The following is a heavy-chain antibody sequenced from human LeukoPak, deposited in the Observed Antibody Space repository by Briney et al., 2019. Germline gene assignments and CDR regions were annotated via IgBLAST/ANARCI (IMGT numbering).Heavy chain of an antibody. Sequence: SVKVSCKSSGGTFTNNYAISWVRQALGQGLEWMGGIVPLLGTANSAHRFQGRVTFTADESTSTAYMEVSRLRSDDTAVYYRARDRVGIANAFDIWGQGTMVTVSS. CDR1: GGTFTNNYA. D-gene: IGHD1-14*01. V-gene: IGHV1-69*13. J-gene: IGHJ3*02. CDR3: ARDRVGIANAFDI. CDR2: IVPLLGTA.